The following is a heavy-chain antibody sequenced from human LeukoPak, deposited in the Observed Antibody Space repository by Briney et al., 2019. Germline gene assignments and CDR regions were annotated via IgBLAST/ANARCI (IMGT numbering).Heavy chain of an antibody. V-gene: IGHV4-31*03. Sequence: PSETLSLTCTVSGGSISSGGYYWSWIRQHPGKGLEWIGYIYYSGSTYYNPSLKSRVTISVDTSKNQFSLKLSSVTAADTAVYYCATARVPAALDAFDIWGQGTMVTVSS. D-gene: IGHD2-2*01. CDR2: IYYSGST. J-gene: IGHJ3*02. CDR1: GGSISSGGYY. CDR3: ATARVPAALDAFDI.